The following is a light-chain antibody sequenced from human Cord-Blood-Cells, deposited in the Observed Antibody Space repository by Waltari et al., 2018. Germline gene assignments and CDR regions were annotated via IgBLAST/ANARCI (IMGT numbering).Light chain of an antibody. CDR1: QGISNY. CDR2: AAS. J-gene: IGKJ3*01. Sequence: DIQMTQSPSSLSASVGDRVTINCRASQGISNYLAWYQQKPGKVPKLLIYAASTLQSGVPSRFSGSGSGTDFTLTISSLQPEDVATYYCQKYNSAPPVTFGPGTKVDIK. V-gene: IGKV1-27*01. CDR3: QKYNSAPPVT.